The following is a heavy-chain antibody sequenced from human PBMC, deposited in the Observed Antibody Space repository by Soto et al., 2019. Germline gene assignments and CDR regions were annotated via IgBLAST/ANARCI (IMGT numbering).Heavy chain of an antibody. CDR2: ISAYNGNT. V-gene: IGHV1-18*01. D-gene: IGHD3-22*01. CDR3: ASDSDYDSSGYYYEGDLIPIAY. J-gene: IGHJ4*02. Sequence: ASVKVSCKASGYTFTSYGISWVRQAPGQGLEWMVWISAYNGNTNYAQKLQGRVTMTTDTSTSTAYMELRSLRSDDTAVYYCASDSDYDSSGYYYEGDLIPIAYWGQGNLVNV. CDR1: GYTFTSYG.